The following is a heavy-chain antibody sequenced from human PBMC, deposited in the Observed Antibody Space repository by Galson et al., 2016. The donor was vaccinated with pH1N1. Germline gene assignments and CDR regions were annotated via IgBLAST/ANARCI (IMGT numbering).Heavy chain of an antibody. CDR3: TRGKRSIGWTTVDY. Sequence: SLRLSCAASGFTFSSYNMNWVRQAPGKGLEWVSSISSSTSYKYYADSVKGRFTISRDNAKNSLYLQMNSLRAEDTAVYYCTRGKRSIGWTTVDYWGQGTLVTVSS. CDR2: ISSSTSYK. D-gene: IGHD6-19*01. J-gene: IGHJ4*02. V-gene: IGHV3-21*01. CDR1: GFTFSSYN.